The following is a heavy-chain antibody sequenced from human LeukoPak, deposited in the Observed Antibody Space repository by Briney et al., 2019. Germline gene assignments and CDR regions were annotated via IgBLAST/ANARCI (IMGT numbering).Heavy chain of an antibody. CDR2: ISAYNGNT. CDR3: ARAVAGAPSWYYFDY. Sequence: AASVKVSCKASGYTFTSYGISWVRQAPGQGLEWMGWISAYNGNTNYAQKLQGRVTMTTDTSTSTAYMELRSLRSDDTAVYYCARAVAGAPSWYYFDYWGQGTLVTVSS. CDR1: GYTFTSYG. V-gene: IGHV1-18*01. J-gene: IGHJ4*02. D-gene: IGHD6-19*01.